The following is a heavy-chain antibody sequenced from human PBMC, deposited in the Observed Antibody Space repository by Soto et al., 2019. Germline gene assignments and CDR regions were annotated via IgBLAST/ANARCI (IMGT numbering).Heavy chain of an antibody. CDR2: INHSGST. J-gene: IGHJ6*03. V-gene: IGHV4-34*01. Sequence: PSETLSLTCAVYGGSFSGYYWSWIRQPPWKGLEWIGEINHSGSTNYNPSLKSRVTISVDTSKNQFSLKLSSVTAADTAVYYCARDSGYDLFGEYYYYMDVWGKGTKVTVSS. D-gene: IGHD5-12*01. CDR1: GGSFSGYY. CDR3: ARDSGYDLFGEYYYYMDV.